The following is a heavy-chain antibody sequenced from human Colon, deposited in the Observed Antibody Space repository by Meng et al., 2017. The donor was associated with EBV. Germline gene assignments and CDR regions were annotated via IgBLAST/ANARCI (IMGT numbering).Heavy chain of an antibody. J-gene: IGHJ4*02. CDR2: INHSGST. Sequence: HTRCLPCAVCGAFFSRSYWTLIRQSPGKGLGCIGEINHSGSTKSSLQSRVTILEDMSKNHFSLKMTSVTAADSTVYYCAREAMPYYYLDYWGQGALVTVSS. CDR1: GAFFSRSY. V-gene: IGHV4-34*01. CDR3: AREAMPYYYLDY. D-gene: IGHD2-2*01.